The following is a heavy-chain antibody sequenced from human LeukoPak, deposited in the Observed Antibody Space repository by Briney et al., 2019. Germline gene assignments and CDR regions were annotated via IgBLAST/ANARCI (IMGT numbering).Heavy chain of an antibody. J-gene: IGHJ4*02. Sequence: PGRSLRLSCAASGFTFDDYAMHWVRQAPGKGLEWVSGISWNGGSIGYADSVKGRFTISRDNAKNSLYLQMNSLRAEGTALYYCAKGYNWNDAEFDNWGQGTLVTVSS. CDR3: AKGYNWNDAEFDN. V-gene: IGHV3-9*01. D-gene: IGHD1-20*01. CDR1: GFTFDDYA. CDR2: ISWNGGSI.